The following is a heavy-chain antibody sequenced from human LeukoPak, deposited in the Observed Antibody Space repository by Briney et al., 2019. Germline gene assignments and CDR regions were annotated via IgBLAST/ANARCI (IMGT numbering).Heavy chain of an antibody. J-gene: IGHJ5*02. Sequence: PGGSLRLSCTISGVTFSGYAMSWVRQAPGKGLEWVSVLYSSGSTSYADSVKGRFTISRDTSESTLYLHMNSLRAEDTAVYYCARGSDIVGANRAPFDPWGQGTLVTVSS. D-gene: IGHD1-26*01. V-gene: IGHV3-53*01. CDR2: LYSSGST. CDR1: GVTFSGYA. CDR3: ARGSDIVGANRAPFDP.